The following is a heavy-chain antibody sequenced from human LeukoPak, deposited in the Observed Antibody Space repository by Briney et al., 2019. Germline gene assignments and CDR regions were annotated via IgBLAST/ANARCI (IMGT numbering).Heavy chain of an antibody. Sequence: GGSLRLSCAASGFTFSSYGMHWVRQAPGKGLEWVAVISYDGSNKYYADSVKGRFTISRDNSKNTLYLQMNSLRAEDTAVYYCAREAYDSSGYTMHYFDYWGQGTLVTVSS. CDR2: ISYDGSNK. CDR3: AREAYDSSGYTMHYFDY. CDR1: GFTFSSYG. J-gene: IGHJ4*02. V-gene: IGHV3-30*03. D-gene: IGHD3-22*01.